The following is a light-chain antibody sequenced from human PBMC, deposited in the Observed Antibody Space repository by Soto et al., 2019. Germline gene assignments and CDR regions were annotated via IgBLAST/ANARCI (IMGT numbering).Light chain of an antibody. CDR3: QQYGNWIS. V-gene: IGKV3-15*01. J-gene: IGKJ3*01. CDR2: DAS. Sequence: IVMTQSPATLSVSPGERATLSCRAGQSISSNLVWYQQKPGQSPRLLIYDASTRATGIPARFSGSGSGTEFTLTISSLQSEDFAVYYCQQYGNWISFGPGTKLDIK. CDR1: QSISSN.